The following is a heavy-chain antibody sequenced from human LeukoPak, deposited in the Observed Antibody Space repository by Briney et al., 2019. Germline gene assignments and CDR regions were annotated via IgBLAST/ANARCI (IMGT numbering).Heavy chain of an antibody. D-gene: IGHD4/OR15-4a*01. CDR1: GYTFTGYY. V-gene: IGHV1-2*02. J-gene: IGHJ6*03. CDR3: ARDANYRTYYYYYYMDV. Sequence: ASVKVSCKASGYTFTGYYMHCGRQDPGHALEWMGWINPNSGGTNYAQKFQGRVTMTRDTSISTAYMELSRLRSDDTAVYYCARDANYRTYYYYYYMDVWGKGTTVTVSS. CDR2: INPNSGGT.